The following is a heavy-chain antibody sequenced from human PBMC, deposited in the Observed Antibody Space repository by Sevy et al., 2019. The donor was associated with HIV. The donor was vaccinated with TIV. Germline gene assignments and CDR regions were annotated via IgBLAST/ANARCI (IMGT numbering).Heavy chain of an antibody. CDR2: IIPMFGTA. D-gene: IGHD4-17*01. J-gene: IGHJ4*02. CDR1: GGTFSSYA. V-gene: IGHV1-69*13. Sequence: ASVKVSCKAFGGTFSSYAINWVRQAPGHGLEWMGGIIPMFGTAKYAQKFQGRVTITADESTRTAYMELSSLRSEDTAVYYCAKADYGDYPLDYWGQGTLVTVSS. CDR3: AKADYGDYPLDY.